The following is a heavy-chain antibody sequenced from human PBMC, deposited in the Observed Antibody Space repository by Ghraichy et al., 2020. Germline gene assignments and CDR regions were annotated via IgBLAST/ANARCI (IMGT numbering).Heavy chain of an antibody. CDR2: INPSGGST. D-gene: IGHD6-19*01. CDR3: ARDRSRVAGTRVMRDYYYGMDV. Sequence: ASVKVSCKASGYTFTSYYMHWVRQAPGQGLEWMGIINPSGGSTSYAQKFQSRVTMTRDTSTSTVYMELSSLRSEDTAVYYCARDRSRVAGTRVMRDYYYGMDVWGQGTTVTVSS. V-gene: IGHV1-46*01. J-gene: IGHJ6*02. CDR1: GYTFTSYY.